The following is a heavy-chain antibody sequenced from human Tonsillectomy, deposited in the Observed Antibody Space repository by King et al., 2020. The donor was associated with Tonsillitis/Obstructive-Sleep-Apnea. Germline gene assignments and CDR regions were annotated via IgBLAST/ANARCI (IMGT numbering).Heavy chain of an antibody. D-gene: IGHD6-13*01. Sequence: VQLVESGGGVVQPGRSLRLSCAASGFTFSSYAMHRVRQAPGKGLEWVALISYDGSNTYYADSVKGRFTISRDNSKNTLYLQMNSLRAEDTAVCYCARDIAAAGTFYGLDVWGQGTTVTVSS. V-gene: IGHV3-30*04. J-gene: IGHJ6*02. CDR1: GFTFSSYA. CDR2: ISYDGSNT. CDR3: ARDIAAAGTFYGLDV.